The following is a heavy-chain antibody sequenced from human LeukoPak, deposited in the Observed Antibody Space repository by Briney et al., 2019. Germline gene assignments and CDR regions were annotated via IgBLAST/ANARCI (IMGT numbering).Heavy chain of an antibody. CDR1: GFTFTSSA. Sequence: SVKVSCKASGFTFTSSAMQWVRQARGQRLEWIGWIVVGSGNTNYAQKFQERVTITRDMSTSTAYMVLSSLRSEDTAVYYCASKWVTYYYNSSAYHYPTDVFDIWGQGTMVTVSS. CDR2: IVVGSGNT. D-gene: IGHD3-22*01. CDR3: ASKWVTYYYNSSAYHYPTDVFDI. J-gene: IGHJ3*02. V-gene: IGHV1-58*02.